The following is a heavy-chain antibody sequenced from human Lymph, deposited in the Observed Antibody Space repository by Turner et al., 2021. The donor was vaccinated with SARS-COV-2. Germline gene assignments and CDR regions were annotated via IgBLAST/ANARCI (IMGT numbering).Heavy chain of an antibody. Sequence: QVQLVQSGAEVKKPGSSVKVSCKASGGTFSSSAISWVRQAPGQGLEWMGGIIPLLAIANYAQKFQGRVTITADKSTGTAYMELSSLGSEDTAVYFCARIAAPGMGGGVHYYYYAMDVWGQGTTVTVSS. V-gene: IGHV1-69*10. D-gene: IGHD6-13*01. CDR1: GGTFSSSA. CDR3: ARIAAPGMGGGVHYYYYAMDV. CDR2: IIPLLAIA. J-gene: IGHJ6*02.